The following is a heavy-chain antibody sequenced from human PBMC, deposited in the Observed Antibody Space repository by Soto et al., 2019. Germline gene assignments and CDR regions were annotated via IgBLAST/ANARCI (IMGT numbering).Heavy chain of an antibody. D-gene: IGHD3-10*01. J-gene: IGHJ6*02. CDR2: IGTAGDT. V-gene: IGHV3-13*01. CDR3: ARGYASGSYYNTGMDV. CDR1: GFTFSSYD. Sequence: PGGSLRLSCAASGFTFSSYDMHWVRQATGKGLEWVSAIGTAGDTYHPGSVKGRFTISRENAKNSLYLQMNSLRAGDTAVYYCARGYASGSYYNTGMDVWGQGTTVTVSS.